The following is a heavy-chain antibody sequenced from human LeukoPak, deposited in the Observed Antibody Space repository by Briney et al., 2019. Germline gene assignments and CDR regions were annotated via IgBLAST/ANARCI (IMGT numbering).Heavy chain of an antibody. CDR2: ISTSVST. CDR1: GGSVSSGRYS. CDR3: ARGSSGWYTFDY. Sequence: TSETLSLTCSVSGGSVSSGRYSWTWIRQPAGKGLEWIGRISTSVSTNYNPSLKSRVTISVDTSKNQFSLKLSSVTAADTAVYYCARGSSGWYTFDYWGQGTLVTVSS. V-gene: IGHV4-61*02. J-gene: IGHJ4*02. D-gene: IGHD6-19*01.